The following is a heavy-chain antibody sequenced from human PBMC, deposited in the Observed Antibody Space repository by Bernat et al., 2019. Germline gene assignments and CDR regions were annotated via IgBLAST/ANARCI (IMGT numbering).Heavy chain of an antibody. Sequence: EVQLLESGGGLIKPGGSLRLSCATSGFTFSNAWMNWVRQAPGKGLEWVCRLKSKAVGGTTDYAAPVKGRFTISRDDSKKMVYLEMDSLKAEDTAVYYCATGGGQFGLDYWGQGALVTVSS. D-gene: IGHD3-16*01. V-gene: IGHV3-15*07. J-gene: IGHJ4*02. CDR2: LKSKAVGGTT. CDR3: ATGGGQFGLDY. CDR1: GFTFSNAW.